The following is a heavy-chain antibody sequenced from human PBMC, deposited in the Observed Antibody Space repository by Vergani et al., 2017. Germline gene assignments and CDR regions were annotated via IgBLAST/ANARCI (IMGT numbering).Heavy chain of an antibody. D-gene: IGHD2-2*02. V-gene: IGHV4-39*07. CDR1: NDSVSNTFYY. CDR2: IYYSGST. Sequence: QVQLQESGPGLVKPSETLSLTCTVSNDSVSNTFYYWGWIRQTPGKGLEWIGSIYYSGSTYYNPSLESRVTMSVDTSKNQFSLKLSSVTAADTAVYFCAREVPAAISWYFDYWGQGTLVTVSS. J-gene: IGHJ4*02. CDR3: AREVPAAISWYFDY.